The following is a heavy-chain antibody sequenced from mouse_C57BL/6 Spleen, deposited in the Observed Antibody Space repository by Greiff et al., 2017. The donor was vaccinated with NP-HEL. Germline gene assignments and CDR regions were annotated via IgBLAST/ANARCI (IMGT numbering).Heavy chain of an antibody. CDR3: ARRIYDGYHDY. CDR2: INPSTGGT. CDR1: GYSFTCYY. V-gene: IGHV1-42*01. Sequence: EVQLQQSGPELVKPGASVKISCKASGYSFTCYYMNWVKQSPEKSLEWIGEINPSTGGTTYNQKFKAKATLTVDKSSSTAYMQLKSLTSEDSAVYYCARRIYDGYHDYWGQGTTLTVSS. J-gene: IGHJ2*01. D-gene: IGHD2-3*01.